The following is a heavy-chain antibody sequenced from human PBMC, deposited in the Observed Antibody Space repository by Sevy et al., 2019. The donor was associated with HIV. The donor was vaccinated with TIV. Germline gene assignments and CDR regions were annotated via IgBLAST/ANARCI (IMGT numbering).Heavy chain of an antibody. D-gene: IGHD3-10*01. Sequence: GGSLRLSCAASGFPFSVYPMHWVRQAPDKRLEWVAVISSDGSAKYYSDSVRGRFTFSRDNSRNTLYLQMSSLRTEDTAVYYCASGQDGITDDYWCPRTLVTVSS. J-gene: IGHJ4*02. CDR3: ASGQDGITDDY. V-gene: IGHV3-30*15. CDR2: ISSDGSAK. CDR1: GFPFSVYP.